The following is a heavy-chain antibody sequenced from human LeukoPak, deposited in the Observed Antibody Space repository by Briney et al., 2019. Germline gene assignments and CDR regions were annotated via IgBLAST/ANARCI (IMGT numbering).Heavy chain of an antibody. J-gene: IGHJ4*02. D-gene: IGHD3-22*01. CDR3: ARGYYYDSSGYYYYFDY. CDR2: IIPIFGTA. V-gene: IGHV1-69*05. Sequence: SVKVSCKASGYTFTSYDINWVRQAPGQGLEWMGGIIPIFGTANYAQKFQGRVTITTDESTSTAYMELSSLRSEDTAVYYCARGYYYDSSGYYYYFDYWGQGTLVTVSS. CDR1: GYTFTSYD.